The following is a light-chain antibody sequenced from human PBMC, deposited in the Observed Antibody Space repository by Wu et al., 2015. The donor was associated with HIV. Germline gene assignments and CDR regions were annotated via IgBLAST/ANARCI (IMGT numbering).Light chain of an antibody. CDR1: QTISNY. CDR2: GAS. J-gene: IGKJ2*01. V-gene: IGKV1-39*01. CDR3: QQTYNTPPT. Sequence: DIQMTQSPSTLSASVGDKVTITCRASQTISNYLNWYRQKPGKAPELLIYGASNLQSGVPSRFSGGGSGTDFTLTISSLQPEDFATFFCQQTYNTPPTFGQGTKLEIK.